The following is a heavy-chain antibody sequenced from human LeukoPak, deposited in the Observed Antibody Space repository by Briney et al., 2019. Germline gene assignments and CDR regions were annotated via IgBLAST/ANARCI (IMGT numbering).Heavy chain of an antibody. CDR3: ARESDSSGWIDY. D-gene: IGHD6-19*01. CDR1: GGSIRNSGYY. V-gene: IGHV4-39*07. Sequence: SETLSLTCTVSGGSIRNSGYYWGWIRQPPGKGLEWIGSIYYSGSTYYNPSLKSRVTISVDTSKNQFSLKLSSVTAADTAVYYCARESDSSGWIDYWGQGTLVTVSS. J-gene: IGHJ4*02. CDR2: IYYSGST.